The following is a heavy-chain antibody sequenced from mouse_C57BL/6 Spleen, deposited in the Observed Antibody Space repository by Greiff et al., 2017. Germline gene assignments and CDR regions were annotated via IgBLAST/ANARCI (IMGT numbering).Heavy chain of an antibody. CDR3: ASRLITTVVATDWYFDV. J-gene: IGHJ1*03. V-gene: IGHV1-72*01. CDR2: IDPNSGGT. D-gene: IGHD1-1*01. Sequence: QVQLQQPGAELVKPGASVKLSCKASGYTFTSYWMHWVKQRPGRGLEWIGRIDPNSGGTKYNEKFKSKATLTVDKPSSTAYMQLSSLTSEDSAVYYCASRLITTVVATDWYFDVWGTGTTVTVSS. CDR1: GYTFTSYW.